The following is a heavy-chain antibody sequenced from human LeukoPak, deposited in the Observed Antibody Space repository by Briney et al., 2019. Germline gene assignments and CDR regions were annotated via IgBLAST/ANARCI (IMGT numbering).Heavy chain of an antibody. CDR1: GLTFTKAW. CDR2: IKSKSDGGTT. D-gene: IGHD3-22*01. CDR3: STTYYYDSSEGY. J-gene: IGHJ4*02. Sequence: SGGALRLSCAASGLTFTKAWMNWARPAPGKGLVWVGCIKSKSDGGTTDYAAPVKGRFTISRDDSKNTLYLQMNSLKTEDTAVYYCSTTYYYDSSEGYWGQGTLVTVSS. V-gene: IGHV3-15*07.